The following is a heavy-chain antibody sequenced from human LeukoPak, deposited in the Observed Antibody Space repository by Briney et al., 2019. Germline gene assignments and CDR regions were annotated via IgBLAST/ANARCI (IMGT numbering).Heavy chain of an antibody. CDR3: ARVKRFLVRNYYMDV. CDR2: INNSGST. D-gene: IGHD3-3*01. J-gene: IGHJ6*03. CDR1: GGSFSGYY. Sequence: SETLSLTCAVYGGSFSGYYGSWIRQPPGKGLEWIGEINNSGSTNYNPSLKSRVTISVDTSKNQFSLKLSSVTAADTAVYYCARVKRFLVRNYYMDVWGKGTTVSVSS. V-gene: IGHV4-34*01.